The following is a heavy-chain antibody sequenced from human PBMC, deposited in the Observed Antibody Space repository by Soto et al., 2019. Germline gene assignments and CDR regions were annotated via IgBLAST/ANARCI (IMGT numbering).Heavy chain of an antibody. V-gene: IGHV4-30-4*01. D-gene: IGHD1-7*01. CDR2: IYYSGST. CDR1: GGSISSGDYY. CDR3: AREGNYAMVRWFDP. Sequence: SETLSLTCTVSGGSISSGDYYWSWIRQPPGKGLEWIGYIYYSGSTYYNPSLKSRVTISLDTSKNQFSLKLSSVTAADTAVYYCAREGNYAMVRWFDPRGQGTLVTVSS. J-gene: IGHJ5*02.